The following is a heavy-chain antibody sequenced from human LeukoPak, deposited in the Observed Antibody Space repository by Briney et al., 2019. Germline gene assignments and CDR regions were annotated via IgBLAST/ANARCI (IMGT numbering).Heavy chain of an antibody. V-gene: IGHV1-18*04. CDR3: ARDYGSYYYGSGSYYV. CDR2: ISAYNGNT. CDR1: GYTFTRYY. J-gene: IGHJ6*04. D-gene: IGHD3-10*01. Sequence: ASVKVSCKASGYTFTRYYMHWVRQAPGQGLEWMGWISAYNGNTNYAQKLQGRVTMTTDTSTSTAYMELRSLRSDDTAVYYCARDYGSYYYGSGSYYVWGKGTTVTVSS.